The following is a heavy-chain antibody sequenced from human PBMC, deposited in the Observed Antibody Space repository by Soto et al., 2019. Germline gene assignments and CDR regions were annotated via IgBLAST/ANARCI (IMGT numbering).Heavy chain of an antibody. Sequence: SLRLSCAASGFTFSDYAMHWVRQAPGKGLEWVAVVSHDGRNTHYADSVKGRFTISRDSSKNTVSLEMTSLRAEDTAVYYCAREEGYCGGGYCFRSAFDLWGQGTVVTVSS. V-gene: IGHV3-30*03. J-gene: IGHJ3*01. CDR2: VSHDGRNT. D-gene: IGHD2-15*01. CDR3: AREEGYCGGGYCFRSAFDL. CDR1: GFTFSDYA.